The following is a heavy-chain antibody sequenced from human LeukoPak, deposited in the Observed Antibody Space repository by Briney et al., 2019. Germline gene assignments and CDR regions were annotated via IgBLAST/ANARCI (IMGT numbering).Heavy chain of an antibody. CDR3: ATLAYPTLVATIIDP. V-gene: IGHV1-69*06. Sequence: ASVKVSCTASGGTFSSYAISWVRQAPGQGLEGMGGIIPIFGTANYAQKFQGRVTITADKSTSTAYMELSSLRSEDTAVYYCATLAYPTLVATIIDPWGQGTLVTVSS. CDR2: IIPIFGTA. CDR1: GGTFSSYA. J-gene: IGHJ5*02. D-gene: IGHD5-12*01.